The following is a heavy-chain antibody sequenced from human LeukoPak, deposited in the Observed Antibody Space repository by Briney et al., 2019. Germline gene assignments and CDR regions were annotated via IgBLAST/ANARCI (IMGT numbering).Heavy chain of an antibody. CDR3: ARVPYCSGGSCNYYYYYGMDV. V-gene: IGHV4-34*01. Sequence: SETLSLTCAVYGGSFSGYYWSWIRQPPGKGLEWIGEINHSGSTNYNPSLKSRVTTSVDTSKNQFSLNLSSATAADTAVYYCARVPYCSGGSCNYYYYYGMDVWGQGTTVTVSS. J-gene: IGHJ6*02. CDR2: INHSGST. CDR1: GGSFSGYY. D-gene: IGHD2-15*01.